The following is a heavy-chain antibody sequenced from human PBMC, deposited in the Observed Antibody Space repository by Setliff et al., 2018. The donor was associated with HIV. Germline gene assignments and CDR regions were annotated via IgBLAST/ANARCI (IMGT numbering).Heavy chain of an antibody. J-gene: IGHJ3*02. CDR1: GFTFSSYW. D-gene: IGHD3-22*01. V-gene: IGHV3-7*03. Sequence: PGGSLRLSCAASGFTFSSYWMSWVRQAPGKGLEWVANIKQDGSEKYYVDSVKGRFTISRDNAKHSLYLRMYSLIAEDTAVYYCAKDLEVYDNSGYYFASLEIWGQGTMVTASS. CDR3: AKDLEVYDNSGYYFASLEI. CDR2: IKQDGSEK.